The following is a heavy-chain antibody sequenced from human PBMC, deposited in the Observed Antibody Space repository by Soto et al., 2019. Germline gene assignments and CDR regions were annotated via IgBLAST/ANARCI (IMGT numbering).Heavy chain of an antibody. Sequence: EVQLVESGGGLVQPGGSLRLSCAASGFTFSSYWMHWVRQAPGKGLVWVSSISTDASSTSYADPVEGRFTISRDNAKNTLYLQMNSVRAEDTAVYYCARLPNKSPQNWGQGTLVIVSP. V-gene: IGHV3-74*01. CDR1: GFTFSSYW. J-gene: IGHJ1*01. CDR3: ARLPNKSPQN. CDR2: ISTDASST.